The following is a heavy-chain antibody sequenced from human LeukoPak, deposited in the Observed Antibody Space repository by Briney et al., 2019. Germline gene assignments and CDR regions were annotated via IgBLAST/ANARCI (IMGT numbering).Heavy chain of an antibody. Sequence: SETLSRTCTVSGGSISSGGYYWSWIRQHPGKGLEWIGYIYYSGCTYYDPSLKSRFTISVDTSKNQFSLKLSSVTAADTAVYYCARELISMVRAFDIWGQGTMVTVSS. CDR1: GGSISSGGYY. J-gene: IGHJ3*02. CDR3: ARELISMVRAFDI. CDR2: IYYSGCT. D-gene: IGHD3-10*01. V-gene: IGHV4-31*03.